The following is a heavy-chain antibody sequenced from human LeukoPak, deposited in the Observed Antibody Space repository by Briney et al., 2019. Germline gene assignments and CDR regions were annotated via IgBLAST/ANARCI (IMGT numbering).Heavy chain of an antibody. CDR2: ISDDVSRK. J-gene: IGHJ6*01. CDR1: GFTFSNKA. Sequence: PGWALRLSCQASGFTFSNKAMHWVGQAPGKGLEGVSMISDDVSRKHYGASVKGRFTISRDHFKNTLFLEINSPRVEDPAMYYCAKDYYGEGSTRTGMGVWGQGTTGPVS. V-gene: IGHV3-30*18. CDR3: AKDYYGEGSTRTGMGV. D-gene: IGHD4-17*01.